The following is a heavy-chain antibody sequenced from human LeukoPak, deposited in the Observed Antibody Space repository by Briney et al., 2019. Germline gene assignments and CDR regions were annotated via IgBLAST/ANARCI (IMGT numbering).Heavy chain of an antibody. D-gene: IGHD3-10*01. Sequence: ETLSLTCTVSGGSISSYYWSWVRQAPGKGLEWVSVIYSGGSPYYGDSVKGRFTISRDKSKNTLYLQMNRLRAEDTAVYYCASQYGLGRGAFDIWGQGTMVTVSS. J-gene: IGHJ3*02. V-gene: IGHV3-66*04. CDR3: ASQYGLGRGAFDI. CDR2: IYSGGSP. CDR1: GGSISSYY.